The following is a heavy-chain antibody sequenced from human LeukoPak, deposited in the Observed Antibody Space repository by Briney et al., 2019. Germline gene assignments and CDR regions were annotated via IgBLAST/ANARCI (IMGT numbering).Heavy chain of an antibody. CDR2: INADGSGT. V-gene: IGHV3-74*01. J-gene: IGHJ5*02. CDR1: GFTFSSHW. D-gene: IGHD2-2*01. Sequence: GGSLRLSCAASGFTFSSHWMLWVRQAPEKGLVGVAHINADGSGTYYAASVKGRFTISRDNAKNTLYLQMHRLTAEDTAVYYCVRGALRDCSYTSCTRGNWFDPWGQGTLVTVSS. CDR3: VRGALRDCSYTSCTRGNWFDP.